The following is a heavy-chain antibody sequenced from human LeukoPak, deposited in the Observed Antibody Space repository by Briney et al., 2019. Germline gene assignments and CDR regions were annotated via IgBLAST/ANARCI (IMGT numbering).Heavy chain of an antibody. CDR2: MNPNSGNT. CDR3: ARDLGTFFGSGSIYFDY. J-gene: IGHJ4*02. D-gene: IGHD3-10*01. V-gene: IGHV1-8*01. CDR1: GYTFTSYD. Sequence: ASVKVSCKASGYTFTSYDINWVRQATGQGLEWMGWMNPNSGNTGYAQKFQGRVTMTRNTSISTAYMELSSLRSEDTAVYYCARDLGTFFGSGSIYFDYWGQGTLVTVSS.